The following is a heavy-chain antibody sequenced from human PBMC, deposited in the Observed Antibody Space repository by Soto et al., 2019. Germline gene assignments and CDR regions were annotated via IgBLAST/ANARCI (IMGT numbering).Heavy chain of an antibody. CDR2: MNPNSGNT. CDR3: ARVHTVSTYFDV. CDR1: GYTFTSYD. Sequence: QVQLVQSGAEVGKPGASVKVSCKASGYTFTSYDINWVRQASGQGLEWMGWMNPNSGNTGSAQRCQGGVTMTRNSSINTAYVELTRLTSEDAAVYYCARVHTVSTYFDVWGRGTLVAVSS. J-gene: IGHJ2*01. V-gene: IGHV1-8*01. D-gene: IGHD4-17*01.